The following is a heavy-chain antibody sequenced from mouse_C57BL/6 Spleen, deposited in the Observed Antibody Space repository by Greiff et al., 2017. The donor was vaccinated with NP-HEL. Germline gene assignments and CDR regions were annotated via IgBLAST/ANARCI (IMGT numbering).Heavy chain of an antibody. CDR2: IYPGDGDT. CDR3: ARSGNYYDYDGGFAY. D-gene: IGHD2-4*01. V-gene: IGHV1-82*01. J-gene: IGHJ3*01. Sequence: VQLQQSGPELVKPGASVKISCKASGYAFSSSWMNWVKQRPGKGLEWIGRIYPGDGDTNYNGKFKGKATLTADKSSSTAYMQLSSLTSEDSAVYFCARSGNYYDYDGGFAYWGQGTLVTVSA. CDR1: GYAFSSSW.